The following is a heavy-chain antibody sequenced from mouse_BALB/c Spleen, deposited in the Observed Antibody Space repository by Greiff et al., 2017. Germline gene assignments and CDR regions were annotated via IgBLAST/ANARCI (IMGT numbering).Heavy chain of an antibody. V-gene: IGHV5-15*02. Sequence: EVKLMESGGGLVQPGGSRKLSCAASGFTFSDYGMAWVRQAPGKGPEWVAFISNLAYSIYYADTVTGRFTISRENAKNTLYLEMSSLRSEDTAMYYCARGGGYYFDYWGQGTTLTVSS. CDR3: ARGGGYYFDY. J-gene: IGHJ2*01. CDR2: ISNLAYSI. CDR1: GFTFSDYG.